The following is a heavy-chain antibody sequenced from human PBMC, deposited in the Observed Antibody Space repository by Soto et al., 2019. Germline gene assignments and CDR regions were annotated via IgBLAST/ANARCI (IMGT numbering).Heavy chain of an antibody. D-gene: IGHD3-22*01. V-gene: IGHV4-34*01. CDR2: INHSGST. CDR1: GGSFSGYY. J-gene: IGHJ5*02. CDR3: ARCLDYYDSRWFDP. Sequence: SETLSLTCAVYGGSFSGYYWSWIRQPPGKGLEWIGEINHSGSTNYNPSLKSRVTISVDTSKNQFSLKLSSVTAADTAVYYCARCLDYYDSRWFDPWGQGTLVTVSS.